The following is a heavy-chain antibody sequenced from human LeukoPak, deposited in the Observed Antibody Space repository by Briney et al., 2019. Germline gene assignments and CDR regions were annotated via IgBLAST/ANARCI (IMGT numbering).Heavy chain of an antibody. J-gene: IGHJ5*02. Sequence: ASVKVSCKASGYTFTSYGISWVRQAPGQGLEWMGWISAYNGNTNYAQKLPGRVTMTTDTSTSTAYMELRSLRSDDPAVYYCARQKGYSGYRGGFDPWGQGTLVTVSS. CDR3: ARQKGYSGYRGGFDP. CDR1: GYTFTSYG. V-gene: IGHV1-18*01. CDR2: ISAYNGNT. D-gene: IGHD5-12*01.